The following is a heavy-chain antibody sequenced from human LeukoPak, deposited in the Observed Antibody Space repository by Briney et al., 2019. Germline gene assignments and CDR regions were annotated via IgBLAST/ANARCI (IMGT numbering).Heavy chain of an antibody. CDR3: ARDRWELLSYGMDV. CDR2: IYTSGST. CDR1: GGSISSYY. V-gene: IGHV4-4*07. D-gene: IGHD1-26*01. J-gene: IGHJ6*02. Sequence: SETQSLTCTVSGGSISSYYWSWIRQPAGKGLEWIGRIYTSGSTNYNPSLKSRVTMSVDTSKNQFSLKLSSVTAADTAVYYCARDRWELLSYGMDVWGQGTTVTVSS.